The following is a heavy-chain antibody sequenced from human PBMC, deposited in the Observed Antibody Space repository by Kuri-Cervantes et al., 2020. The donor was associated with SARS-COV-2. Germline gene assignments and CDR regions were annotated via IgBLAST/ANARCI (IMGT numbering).Heavy chain of an antibody. D-gene: IGHD3-9*01. CDR2: IYYSGST. Sequence: GSLRLSCTVSGGSISSSSYYWGWIRQPPGKGLEWIGSIYYSGSTYYNPSLKSRVTISVDTSKNQFSLKLSSVTAADTAVYYRARGQGATRGIFYYYMDVWGKGTTVTVSS. J-gene: IGHJ6*03. CDR3: ARGQGATRGIFYYYMDV. CDR1: GGSISSSSYY. V-gene: IGHV4-39*01.